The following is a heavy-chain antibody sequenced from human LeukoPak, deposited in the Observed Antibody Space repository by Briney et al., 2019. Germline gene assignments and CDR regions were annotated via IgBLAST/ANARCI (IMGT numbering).Heavy chain of an antibody. CDR1: GGSISSGDYY. V-gene: IGHV4-30-4*08. CDR3: ATPGSFADAFDI. D-gene: IGHD3-10*01. J-gene: IGHJ3*02. CDR2: IYYSGST. Sequence: SETLSLTCTVSGGSISSGDYYWSWIRQPPGKGLEWIGYIYYSGSTYYNPSLKSRVTISVDTSKNQFSLKLSSVTAADTAVYYCATPGSFADAFDIWGQGTMVTVSS.